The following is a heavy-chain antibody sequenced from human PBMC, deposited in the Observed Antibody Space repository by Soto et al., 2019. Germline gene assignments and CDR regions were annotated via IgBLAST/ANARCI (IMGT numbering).Heavy chain of an antibody. CDR3: ARDLWGYCSGGSCYSGSHYFDY. Sequence: GGSLRLSCAASGFTVSSNYTSWVRQAPGKGLEWVSVIYSGGSTYYADSVKGRFTISRDNSKNTLYLQMNSLRAEDTAVYYCARDLWGYCSGGSCYSGSHYFDYWGQGTLVTVSS. CDR2: IYSGGST. CDR1: GFTVSSNY. D-gene: IGHD2-15*01. J-gene: IGHJ4*02. V-gene: IGHV3-66*01.